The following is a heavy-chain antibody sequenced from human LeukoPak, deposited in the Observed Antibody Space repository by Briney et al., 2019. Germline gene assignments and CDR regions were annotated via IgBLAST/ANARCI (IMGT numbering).Heavy chain of an antibody. Sequence: SQTLSLTCTVSGDSISSGSYYWSWIRQPAGKGLEWIGRIYTSGSTKYNPSLKSRVTISLDTSKNQFSLKVSSVTAADTAMYYCATTRWTSERGGFDYWGQGTLVTVSS. CDR2: IYTSGST. CDR1: GDSISSGSYY. V-gene: IGHV4-61*02. D-gene: IGHD1-1*01. CDR3: ATTRWTSERGGFDY. J-gene: IGHJ4*02.